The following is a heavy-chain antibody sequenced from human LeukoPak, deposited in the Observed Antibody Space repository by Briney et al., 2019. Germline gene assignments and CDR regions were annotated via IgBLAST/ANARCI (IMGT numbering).Heavy chain of an antibody. V-gene: IGHV4-34*01. CDR2: INHSGST. J-gene: IGHJ4*02. Sequence: SETLSLTCTVSGGSISSYYWSWIRQPPGKGLEWIGEINHSGSTNYNPSLKSRVTISVDTSKNQFSLKLSSVTAADTAVYYCARLYDYGDYYFDYWGQGTLVTVSS. D-gene: IGHD4-17*01. CDR1: GGSISSYY. CDR3: ARLYDYGDYYFDY.